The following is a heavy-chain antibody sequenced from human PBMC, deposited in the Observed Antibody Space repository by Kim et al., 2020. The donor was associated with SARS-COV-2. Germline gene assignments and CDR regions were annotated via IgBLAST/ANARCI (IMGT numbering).Heavy chain of an antibody. D-gene: IGHD7-27*01. CDR2: IYYSGST. J-gene: IGHJ6*02. CDR1: GGSISSYY. V-gene: IGHV4-59*01. Sequence: SETLSLTCTVSGGSISSYYWSWIRQPPGKGLEWIGYIYYSGSTNYNPSLKSRVTISVDTSKNQFSLKLSSVTAADTAVYYCARDGMGIRPYYYYGMDVWGQGTTVTVSS. CDR3: ARDGMGIRPYYYYGMDV.